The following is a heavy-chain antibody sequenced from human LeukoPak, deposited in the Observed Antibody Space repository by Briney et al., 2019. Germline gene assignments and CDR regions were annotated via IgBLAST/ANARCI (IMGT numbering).Heavy chain of an antibody. D-gene: IGHD2-15*01. Sequence: GASVKVSCKASGYTFTSYDINWVRQATGQGLEWMGWMNPNSGNTGYAQKFQGRVTITRNTSISTAYMELSSLRSEDTAVYYCARGRRLGYCSGGSCYGVFDYWGQGTLVTVSS. CDR1: GYTFTSYD. V-gene: IGHV1-8*03. CDR3: ARGRRLGYCSGGSCYGVFDY. J-gene: IGHJ4*02. CDR2: MNPNSGNT.